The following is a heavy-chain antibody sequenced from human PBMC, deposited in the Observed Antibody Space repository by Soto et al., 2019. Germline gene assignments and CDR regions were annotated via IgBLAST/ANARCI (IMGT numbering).Heavy chain of an antibody. V-gene: IGHV3-30-3*01. CDR2: ISYDGSNK. CDR3: ARDWMTADNQHYYYYYGMDV. Sequence: ESGGGVVQPGRSLRLSCAASGFTFSSYAMHWVRQAPGKGLEWVAVISYDGSNKYYADSVKGRFTISRDNSKNTLYLQMNSLRAEDTAVYYCARDWMTADNQHYYYYYGMDVWGQGTTVTVSS. D-gene: IGHD2-21*02. CDR1: GFTFSSYA. J-gene: IGHJ6*02.